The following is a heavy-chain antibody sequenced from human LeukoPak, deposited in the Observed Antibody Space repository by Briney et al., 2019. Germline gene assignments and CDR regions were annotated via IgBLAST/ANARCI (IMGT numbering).Heavy chain of an antibody. D-gene: IGHD3-22*01. CDR3: ASRTFYGSSGFYLDN. V-gene: IGHV3-30*03. Sequence: GGSLRLSCAASGFTFSSYAMHWVRQAPGKGLEWEAVISYNGNNKYYADSVKGRLTISRDNSKNTLYLQMNSLRDEDTAVYYCASRTFYGSSGFYLDNWGQGTLVTVSS. CDR2: ISYNGNNK. CDR1: GFTFSSYA. J-gene: IGHJ4*02.